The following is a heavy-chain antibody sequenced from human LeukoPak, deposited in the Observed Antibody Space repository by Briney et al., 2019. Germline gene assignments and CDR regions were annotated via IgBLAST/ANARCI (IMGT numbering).Heavy chain of an antibody. V-gene: IGHV3-23*01. CDR3: ADRQHYSFDY. Sequence: PGGSLRLSCAASGFTFSSYAMSWVRQAPGKGLEWVSSITASGGSTFYADSVKGRFTISRDNSKNTLFLQMNYLRAEDTAVHFCADRQHYSFDYWGQGTLVTVSS. CDR1: GFTFSSYA. J-gene: IGHJ4*02. CDR2: ITASGGST.